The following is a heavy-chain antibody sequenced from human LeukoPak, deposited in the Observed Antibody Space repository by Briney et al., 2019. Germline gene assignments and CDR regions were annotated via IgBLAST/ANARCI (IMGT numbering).Heavy chain of an antibody. CDR1: GFTVSSNY. V-gene: IGHV3-53*01. CDR2: IYSGGSA. D-gene: IGHD1-26*01. J-gene: IGHJ4*02. Sequence: GGSLRLSCAASGFTVSSNYMSWVRQAPGKGLEWVSVIYSGGSAYYADSVKGRFTISRDNSKNTVYLQMNSLRAEDTAVYYCAREWERDWGQGTLVTVSS. CDR3: AREWERD.